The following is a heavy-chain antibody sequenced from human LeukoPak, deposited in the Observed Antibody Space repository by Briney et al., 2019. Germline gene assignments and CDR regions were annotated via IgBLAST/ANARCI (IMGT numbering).Heavy chain of an antibody. Sequence: SETLSLTCTVSGGSISSGGYYWSWIRQHPGKGLEWIGYIYYSGSTYYNPSLKSRVTISVDTSKNQFSLKLSSVTAADTAVYYCASSYYYGSGCYYNPLESYFDYWGQGTLVTVSS. J-gene: IGHJ4*02. CDR3: ASSYYYGSGCYYNPLESYFDY. CDR1: GGSISSGGYY. V-gene: IGHV4-31*03. D-gene: IGHD3-10*01. CDR2: IYYSGST.